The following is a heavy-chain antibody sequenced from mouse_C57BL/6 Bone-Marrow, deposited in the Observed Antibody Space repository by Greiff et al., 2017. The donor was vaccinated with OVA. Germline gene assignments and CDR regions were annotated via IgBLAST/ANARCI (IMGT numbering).Heavy chain of an antibody. CDR1: GFNIKDYY. D-gene: IGHD1-1*01. CDR3: ARPYYYGSSYWYFDV. CDR2: IVPEDGET. V-gene: IGHV14-2*01. J-gene: IGHJ1*03. Sequence: EVKLMESGAELVKPGASVKLSCTASGFNIKDYYMPWVKQRTEQGLEWIGRIVPEDGETKYAPKFQGKATITADTSSNTAYLQLSSLTSEDTAVYYCARPYYYGSSYWYFDVWGTGTTVTVSS.